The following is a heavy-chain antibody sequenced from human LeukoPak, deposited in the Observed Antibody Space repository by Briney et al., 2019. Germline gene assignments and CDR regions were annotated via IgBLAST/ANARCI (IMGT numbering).Heavy chain of an antibody. CDR1: GCSLTNNW. CDR2: IYPGYSDA. J-gene: IGHJ5*02. V-gene: IGHV5-51*01. Sequence: LQISCKISGCSLTNNWIGWVRQVPGKGLEWMGLIYPGYSDAKYSPSFQGQVTLSVDTSISTAYLQLGGLRASDTAIYYCVRFALSSSLDHWGQGTLVTVSS. D-gene: IGHD6-13*01. CDR3: VRFALSSSLDH.